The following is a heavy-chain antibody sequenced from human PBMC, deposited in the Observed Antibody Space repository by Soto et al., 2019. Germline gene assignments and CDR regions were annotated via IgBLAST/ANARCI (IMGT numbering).Heavy chain of an antibody. J-gene: IGHJ6*02. CDR1: GGSFSDYY. CDR3: ARGLQRRFGGYKGLGYHGMDV. D-gene: IGHD5-12*01. Sequence: QVQLQQWGAGLLKPSETLSLTCAVNGGSFSDYYWSWVRQPPGKGLEWIGEISHSGSTSYNPSLKSRVPISIDTSKNQFSLKLSSVSAADTAMYYCARGLQRRFGGYKGLGYHGMDVWGQGTTVTVSS. V-gene: IGHV4-34*01. CDR2: ISHSGST.